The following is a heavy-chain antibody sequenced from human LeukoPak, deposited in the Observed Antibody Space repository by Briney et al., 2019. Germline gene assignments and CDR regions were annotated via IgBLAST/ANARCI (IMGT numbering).Heavy chain of an antibody. CDR3: ARDRWTQLWDADAYYYYYYYMDV. CDR2: ISAYNGNT. J-gene: IGHJ6*03. CDR1: GYTFTGYY. Sequence: GASVKVSCKASGYTFTGYYMHWVRQAPGQGLEWMGWISAYNGNTNYAQKLQGRVTMTTDTSTSTAYMELRSLRSDDTAVYYCARDRWTQLWDADAYYYYYYYMDVWGKGTTVTISS. V-gene: IGHV1-18*04. D-gene: IGHD5-18*01.